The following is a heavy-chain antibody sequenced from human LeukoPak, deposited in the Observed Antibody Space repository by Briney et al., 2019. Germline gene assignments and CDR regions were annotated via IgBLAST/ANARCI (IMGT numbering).Heavy chain of an antibody. CDR1: VYSFTSYV. Sequence: AGVKVSCMPSVYSFTSYVISSVRPAPGQGVEWMGWISAYNSNTNYAQTVQGRVTMTTDKSTSTLYMQMRSLRSEDTAVYYCARGHGDGVLSLDYWGQGTLVTVSS. D-gene: IGHD5/OR15-5a*01. V-gene: IGHV1-18*01. J-gene: IGHJ4*02. CDR3: ARGHGDGVLSLDY. CDR2: ISAYNSNT.